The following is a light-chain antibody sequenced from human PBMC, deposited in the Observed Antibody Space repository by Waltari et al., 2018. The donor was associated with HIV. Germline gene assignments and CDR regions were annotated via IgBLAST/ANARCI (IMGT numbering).Light chain of an antibody. Sequence: QSVLTQPPSLSAAPGQKVSITCSGSSPNIGVNYVSWYQQFPRTAPKLLIYDKKERPSGIPDRFSGSKSGTSATLDITGLRTGDEADYYCVSWDSSLRGVLFGGGTKLTVL. V-gene: IGLV1-51*01. CDR2: DKK. CDR3: VSWDSSLRGVL. CDR1: SPNIGVNY. J-gene: IGLJ2*01.